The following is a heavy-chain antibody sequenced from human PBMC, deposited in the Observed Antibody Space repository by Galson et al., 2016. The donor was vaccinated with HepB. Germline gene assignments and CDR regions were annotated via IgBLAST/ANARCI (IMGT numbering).Heavy chain of an antibody. CDR2: IYYSGST. V-gene: IGHV4-31*03. D-gene: IGHD3-10*01. J-gene: IGHJ4*02. CDR3: ARSWPYYYGSGTAGIFDY. Sequence: TLSLTCTVSGGSISSGGYYWNWIRQHPATGLEWLGYIYYSGSTYYNPSLKRRVTISIDMSNNQFSLKLSVVTAADTAVYYCARSWPYYYGSGTAGIFDYWGQGTLVTVSS. CDR1: GGSISSGGYY.